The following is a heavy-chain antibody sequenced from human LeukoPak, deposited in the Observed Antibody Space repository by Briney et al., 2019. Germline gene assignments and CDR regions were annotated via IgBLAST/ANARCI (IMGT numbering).Heavy chain of an antibody. Sequence: PQTMSLTSSLYGGSITISNYYWDWIRQSPGKGLEWIGRVYYTESTSCNPSLKSRVSLSIDTSKTPFCLRPKSLTAADAIVYYCTRQTDISGYYFRGAFHIWGLGTLVTVSS. V-gene: IGHV4-39*01. CDR2: VYYTEST. D-gene: IGHD3-22*01. J-gene: IGHJ3*02. CDR3: TRQTDISGYYFRGAFHI. CDR1: GGSITISNYY.